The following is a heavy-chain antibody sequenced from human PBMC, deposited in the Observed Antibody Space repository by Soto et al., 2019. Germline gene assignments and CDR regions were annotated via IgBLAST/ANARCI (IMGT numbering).Heavy chain of an antibody. CDR2: IYYSGST. D-gene: IGHD6-13*01. CDR1: GGSISSSSYY. Sequence: QLQLQESGPGLVKPSETLSLTCTVSGGSISSSSYYWGWIRQPPGKGLEWIGSIYYSGSTYYNPSLXXRXPXXVDTSKIQFSLKLSSVTAADTAVYYCASVAAYFDYWGQGTLVTVSS. CDR3: ASVAAYFDY. V-gene: IGHV4-39*01. J-gene: IGHJ4*02.